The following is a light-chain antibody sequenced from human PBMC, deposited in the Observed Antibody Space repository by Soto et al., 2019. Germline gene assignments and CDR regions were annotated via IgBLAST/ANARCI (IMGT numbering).Light chain of an antibody. CDR3: QQYGTSPRT. CDR2: GAS. Sequence: VLTQSPGILSLSPGERATLSCRASQSVTNSFLAWYQQKPGQAPRLLIYGASSRATGIPDRFSGSGSGIDFTLSINRLEPEDFGVYYCQQYGTSPRTFGRGTKVEIK. J-gene: IGKJ1*01. V-gene: IGKV3-20*01. CDR1: QSVTNSF.